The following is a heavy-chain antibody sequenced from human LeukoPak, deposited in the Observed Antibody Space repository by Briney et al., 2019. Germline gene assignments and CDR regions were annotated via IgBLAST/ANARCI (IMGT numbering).Heavy chain of an antibody. CDR3: ARGFYYDTGGFYPGGDY. J-gene: IGHJ4*02. CDR2: INPSGGST. CDR1: GYTFTSYY. D-gene: IGHD3-22*01. Sequence: ASVKVSCKASGYTFTSYYMHWVRQAPGQGLEWMGIINPSGGSTSYAQKFQGRVTTTRDTSTSTVYMELSSLRSEDTAVYYCARGFYYDTGGFYPGGDYWGQGTLVTVSS. V-gene: IGHV1-46*01.